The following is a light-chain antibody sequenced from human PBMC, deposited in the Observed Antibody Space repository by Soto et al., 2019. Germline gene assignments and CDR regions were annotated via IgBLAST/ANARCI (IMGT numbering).Light chain of an antibody. CDR3: QQYNSYWT. CDR2: HAS. CDR1: QSISSW. J-gene: IGKJ1*01. V-gene: IGKV1-5*01. Sequence: DIQMTQSPSTLSGSVGDRVTITCRASQSISSWLAWYHQKPGTAPKLLIYHASTLESGVPSRFSGSGSGTEFTLTISSLQPDDFATYYCQQYNSYWTFGQGTKVDIK.